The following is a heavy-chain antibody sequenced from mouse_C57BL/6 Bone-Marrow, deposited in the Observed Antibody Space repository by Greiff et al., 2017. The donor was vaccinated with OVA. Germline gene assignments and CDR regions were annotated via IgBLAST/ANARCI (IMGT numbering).Heavy chain of an antibody. CDR3: ARGYYGNLFAY. V-gene: IGHV1-63*01. CDR2: IYPGGGYT. Sequence: VQLQQSGAELVRPGTSVKMSCKASGYTFTNYWIGWAKQRPGHGLEWIGDIYPGGGYTNYNEKFKGKATLTADKSSSTAYMQFSSLTSEDSAIYYCARGYYGNLFAYWGQGTLVTVSA. CDR1: GYTFTNYW. D-gene: IGHD2-1*01. J-gene: IGHJ3*01.